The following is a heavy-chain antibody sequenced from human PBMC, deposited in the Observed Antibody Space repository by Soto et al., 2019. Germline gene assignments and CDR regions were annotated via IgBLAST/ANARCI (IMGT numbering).Heavy chain of an antibody. CDR3: ARMGAGSGSYGGWGGIDY. J-gene: IGHJ4*02. CDR1: GFTFSSYS. V-gene: IGHV3-48*01. CDR2: ISSSSSTI. D-gene: IGHD1-26*01. Sequence: EVQLVESGGGLVQPGGSLRLSCAASGFTFSSYSMNWVRQAPGKGLEWVSYISSSSSTIYYADSVKGRFTISRDNANNSLYLQMNSLRAEDTAVYYCARMGAGSGSYGGWGGIDYWGQGTLVTVSS.